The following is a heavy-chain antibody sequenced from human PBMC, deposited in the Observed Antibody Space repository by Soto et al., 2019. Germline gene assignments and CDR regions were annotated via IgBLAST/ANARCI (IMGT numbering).Heavy chain of an antibody. D-gene: IGHD1-20*01. V-gene: IGHV1-69*13. J-gene: IGHJ6*02. Sequence: ASVKVSCKASGGTFSSYAISWVRQAPGQGLEWMGGIIPIFGTANYAQKFQGRVTITADESTSTAYMELSSLRSEDTAVYYCASTSLYNWKDYYYYYGMDVWGQGTTVTVSS. CDR1: GGTFSSYA. CDR3: ASTSLYNWKDYYYYYGMDV. CDR2: IIPIFGTA.